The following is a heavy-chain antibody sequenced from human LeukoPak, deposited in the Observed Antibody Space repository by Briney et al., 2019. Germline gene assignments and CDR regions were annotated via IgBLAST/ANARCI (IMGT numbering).Heavy chain of an antibody. CDR3: ARDYGDYPSRWFDP. CDR1: GYTFTSYA. J-gene: IGHJ5*02. V-gene: IGHV1-69*04. Sequence: ASVKVSCKASGYTFTSYAMNWVRQAPGQGLEWMGRIIPILGIANYAQKFQGRVTITADKSTSTAYMELSSLRSEDTAVYYCARDYGDYPSRWFDPWGQGTLVTVSS. CDR2: IIPILGIA. D-gene: IGHD4-17*01.